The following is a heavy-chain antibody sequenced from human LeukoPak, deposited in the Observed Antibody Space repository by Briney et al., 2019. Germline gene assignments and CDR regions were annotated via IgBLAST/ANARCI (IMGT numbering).Heavy chain of an antibody. CDR2: IYYSGST. V-gene: IGHV4-59*08. J-gene: IGHJ5*01. D-gene: IGHD3-10*01. Sequence: SETLSLTCSVSGGSISSYYWSWIRQPPGKGLEWIGYIYYSGSTNYNPSLKSRVTISVDTSKNQFSLKLSSVTAADTAVYYCARGHQSLVSMIRGVISWLDSWGQGTLVTVSS. CDR1: GGSISSYY. CDR3: ARGHQSLVSMIRGVISWLDS.